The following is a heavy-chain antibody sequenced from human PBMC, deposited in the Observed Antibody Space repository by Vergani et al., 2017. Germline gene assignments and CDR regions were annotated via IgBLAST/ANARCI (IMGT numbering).Heavy chain of an antibody. D-gene: IGHD1-26*01. V-gene: IGHV3-23*01. J-gene: IGHJ4*02. CDR1: GFTFNIYA. CDR2: IFYNGGRT. CDR3: AKDYNIMGALDY. Sequence: LLESGGGLVQPGGSLRLSCAASGFTFNIYAMSWVRQAPGKGLKWVSTIFYNGGRTYYAASVTGRFTISRDNSKDTLFLQLKNFRAEDTAVYYWAKDYNIMGALDYWGQGTLVAVSS.